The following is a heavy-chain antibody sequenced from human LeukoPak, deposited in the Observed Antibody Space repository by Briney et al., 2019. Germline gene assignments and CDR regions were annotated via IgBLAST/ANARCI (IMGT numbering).Heavy chain of an antibody. Sequence: PGRSLRLSCVASGFTFSTYGMHWVRQAPGKGLEWVAVISYDGNNEYYVDSVKGRFTISRDNSKNTLYLQMNSLRAEDTAVYYCAKPPPNDYGDYARDYWGQGTLVTVSS. J-gene: IGHJ4*02. CDR3: AKPPPNDYGDYARDY. CDR1: GFTFSTYG. D-gene: IGHD4-17*01. V-gene: IGHV3-30*18. CDR2: ISYDGNNE.